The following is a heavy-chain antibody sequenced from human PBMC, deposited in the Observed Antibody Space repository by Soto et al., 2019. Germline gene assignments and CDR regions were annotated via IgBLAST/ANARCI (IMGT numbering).Heavy chain of an antibody. CDR2: IYYSGST. CDR1: GGSISSYY. Sequence: SETLSLTCTVSGGSISSYYWSWIRQPPGKGLEWIGYIYYSGSTNYNPSLKSRVTISVDTSKNQFSLKLSSVTAADTAVYYCASHWGLTGDRMGAFDIWGQGTMVTVSS. CDR3: ASHWGLTGDRMGAFDI. V-gene: IGHV4-59*08. J-gene: IGHJ3*02. D-gene: IGHD7-27*01.